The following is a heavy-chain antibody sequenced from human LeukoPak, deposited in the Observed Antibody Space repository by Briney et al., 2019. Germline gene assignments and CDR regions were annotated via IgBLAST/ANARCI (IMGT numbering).Heavy chain of an antibody. CDR3: ARGGYFDWYFDY. CDR1: GGSISSYY. Sequence: SETLSLTCTVSGGSISSYYWSWIRQPPGKGLEWIGYIYYSGSTNYNPSLKSRVTISVDTSTNQFSLKLSSVTAADTAVYYCARGGYFDWYFDYWGQGTLVTVSS. V-gene: IGHV4-59*08. CDR2: IYYSGST. D-gene: IGHD3-9*01. J-gene: IGHJ4*02.